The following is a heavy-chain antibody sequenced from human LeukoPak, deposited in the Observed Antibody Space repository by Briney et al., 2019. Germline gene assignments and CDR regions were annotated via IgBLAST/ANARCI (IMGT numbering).Heavy chain of an antibody. J-gene: IGHJ4*02. Sequence: PSETLSLTCAVYGGSFSGFYWSWIRQPPGKGLEWIGETNHSGSTNYNPSLKSRVTISLDTSKNQFSLKLSSVTAADTAVYYCAGRLRSLDYWGQGTLVTVSS. CDR2: TNHSGST. CDR3: AGRLRSLDY. D-gene: IGHD4-17*01. CDR1: GGSFSGFY. V-gene: IGHV4-34*01.